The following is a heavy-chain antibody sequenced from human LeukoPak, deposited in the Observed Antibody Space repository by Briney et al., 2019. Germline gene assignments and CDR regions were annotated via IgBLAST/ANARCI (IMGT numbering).Heavy chain of an antibody. CDR3: ATTISVRQTRYFFDY. D-gene: IGHD1-14*01. J-gene: IGHJ4*02. CDR2: ISSSSSNI. CDR1: GFTFSSYY. V-gene: IGHV3-21*01. Sequence: GGSLRLSCAASGFTFSSYYMNWVRQAPGKGLEWVSSISSSSSNIYSADSVKGRFTISRDNAKNSLYLQVNNLRAEDTAVYYCATTISVRQTRYFFDYWGQGTLVTVSS.